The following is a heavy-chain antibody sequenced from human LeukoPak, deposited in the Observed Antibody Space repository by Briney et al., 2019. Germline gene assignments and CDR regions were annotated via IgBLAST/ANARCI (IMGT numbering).Heavy chain of an antibody. V-gene: IGHV4-39*07. CDR2: IYYSGST. D-gene: IGHD2-2*02. CDR3: ARAPATAIPPDLHFDY. Sequence: SETLSLTCTVSGGSISSRSYYWGWIRQPPGKGLEWIGIIYYSGSTYYNPSLKSRVTISVDTSKNQFSLKLNSVTAADTAVYYCARAPATAIPPDLHFDYWGQGTLVTVSS. CDR1: GGSISSRSYY. J-gene: IGHJ4*02.